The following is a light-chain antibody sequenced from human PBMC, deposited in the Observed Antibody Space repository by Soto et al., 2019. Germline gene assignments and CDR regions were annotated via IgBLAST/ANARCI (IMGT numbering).Light chain of an antibody. CDR3: QQVNTYT. Sequence: DIQLTQSPSFLSASVGDRVTITCRAGLGISTYLAWYQQKPGKAPNLLIYAASTLQSGVPSRFSGSGSGTEFTLTISSLQPEDFATYYCQQVNTYTFGPGTKVDIK. J-gene: IGKJ3*01. V-gene: IGKV1-9*01. CDR2: AAS. CDR1: LGISTY.